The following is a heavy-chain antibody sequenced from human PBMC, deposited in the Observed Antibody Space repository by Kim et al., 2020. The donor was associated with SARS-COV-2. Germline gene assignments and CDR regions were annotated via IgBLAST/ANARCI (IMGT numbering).Heavy chain of an antibody. CDR3: SREDF. Sequence: INSNSGATTYAQNVQGRVTITRDTSISTVYMELTSLTSDDTALYYCSREDFWGQGTLVTVSS. V-gene: IGHV1-2*02. J-gene: IGHJ4*02. CDR2: INSNSGAT.